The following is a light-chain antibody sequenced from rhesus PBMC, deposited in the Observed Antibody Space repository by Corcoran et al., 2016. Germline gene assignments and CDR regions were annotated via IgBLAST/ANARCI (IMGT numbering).Light chain of an antibody. CDR3: GSYRSGSTYI. J-gene: IGLJ1*01. Sequence: QSALTQPPSVSKSLGQSVTISCTGTSSDIGGYNGVSWYQQYPGTAPRLLIYEVSKRPSGVSDRFSGAKSGNTASLTISGLQAEDEADYYCGSYRSGSTYIFGAGTRLTVL. CDR2: EVS. V-gene: IGLV2-38*01. CDR1: SSDIGGYNG.